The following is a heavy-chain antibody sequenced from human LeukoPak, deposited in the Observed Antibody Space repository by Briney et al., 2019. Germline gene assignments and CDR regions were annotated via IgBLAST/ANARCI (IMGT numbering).Heavy chain of an antibody. CDR3: ARVITVPAAPVNWFDP. Sequence: PSETLSLTCTVSGGSISSYYWSWIRQPPGKGLEWIGYIYYSGSTNYNPSLKSRVTISVDTSKNQFSLKLSSVTAADTAVYYCARVITVPAAPVNWFDPWGQGTLVTVSS. J-gene: IGHJ5*02. CDR2: IYYSGST. D-gene: IGHD2-2*01. V-gene: IGHV4-59*12. CDR1: GGSISSYY.